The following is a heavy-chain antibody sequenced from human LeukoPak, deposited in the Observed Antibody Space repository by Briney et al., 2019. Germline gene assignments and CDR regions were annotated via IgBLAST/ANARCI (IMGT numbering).Heavy chain of an antibody. CDR2: ISGSGGST. Sequence: GGSLRLSCATSGFTFSSYAMSWVRQAPGKGLEWVSGISGSGGSTYYADSVKGRFTISRDSSKNTLYLQMISLRAEDTAVYHCASSYSGSNSYFDYWGQGTLVTVSS. CDR3: ASSYSGSNSYFDY. D-gene: IGHD1-26*01. J-gene: IGHJ4*02. CDR1: GFTFSSYA. V-gene: IGHV3-23*01.